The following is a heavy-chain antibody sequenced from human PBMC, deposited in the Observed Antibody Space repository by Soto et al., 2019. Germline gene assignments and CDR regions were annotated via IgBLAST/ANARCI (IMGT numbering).Heavy chain of an antibody. D-gene: IGHD1-1*01. Sequence: GGSLRLSCAASGFTFDDYAMHWVRQAPGKGLEWISGISWDSGTLGYADSVKGRFIISRDDAKNSLYLQMNSLRGEDTALYYCAQGRYPTMARPLDQWDPGTLVEVST. V-gene: IGHV3-9*01. CDR1: GFTFDDYA. CDR2: ISWDSGTL. CDR3: AQGRYPTMARPLDQ. J-gene: IGHJ5*02.